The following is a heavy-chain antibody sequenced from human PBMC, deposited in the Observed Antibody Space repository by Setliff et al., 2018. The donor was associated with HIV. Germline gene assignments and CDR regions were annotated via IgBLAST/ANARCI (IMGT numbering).Heavy chain of an antibody. D-gene: IGHD3-22*01. V-gene: IGHV4-39*01. Sequence: PSETLSLTCTVSGGSISSSSYYWAWVRQPPGKGLEWIGSVYYSGTTYISPSLKSRLTISIDRSTNQFSLRLNSMTAADMAMYYCARSRRGYYNPLFDYWGQGTLVTVSS. CDR1: GGSISSSSYY. CDR2: VYYSGTT. CDR3: ARSRRGYYNPLFDY. J-gene: IGHJ4*02.